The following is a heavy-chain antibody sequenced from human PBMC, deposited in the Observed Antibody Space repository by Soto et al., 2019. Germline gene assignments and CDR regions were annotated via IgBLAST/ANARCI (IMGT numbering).Heavy chain of an antibody. Sequence: EEQLVESGGGLVQPGGSLRLSCAASGFSIRDYWMTWVRQAPGKGLDWVANIKQDGSEKFYVDYLKGRFTISRDNAKNSVYLLMNSRRADDTAVYYCARGKDGRRAGTYYFDMDVWGKGTTVTLSS. CDR1: GFSIRDYW. D-gene: IGHD1-1*01. CDR2: IKQDGSEK. J-gene: IGHJ6*03. V-gene: IGHV3-7*01. CDR3: ARGKDGRRAGTYYFDMDV.